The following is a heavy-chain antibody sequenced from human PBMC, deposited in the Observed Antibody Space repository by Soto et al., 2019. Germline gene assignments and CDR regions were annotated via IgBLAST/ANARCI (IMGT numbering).Heavy chain of an antibody. CDR2: IYYSGST. J-gene: IGHJ4*02. CDR3: ARGDVDTAMADYFDY. Sequence: TSETLSLTCTVSGGSISSYYWSWIRQPPGKGLEWIGYIYYSGSTNYNPSLKSRVTISVDTSKNQFSLKLSSVTAADTAVYYCARGDVDTAMADYFDYWGQGTLVTVSS. V-gene: IGHV4-59*01. CDR1: GGSISSYY. D-gene: IGHD5-18*01.